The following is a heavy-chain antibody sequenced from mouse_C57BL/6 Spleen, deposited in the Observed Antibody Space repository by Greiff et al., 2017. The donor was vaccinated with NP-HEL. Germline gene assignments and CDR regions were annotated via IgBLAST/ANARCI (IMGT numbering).Heavy chain of an antibody. Sequence: VQLQQSGPELVKPGASVKISCKASGYTFTDYYMNWVKQSHGKSLEWIGDINPNNGGTSYNQKFKGKATLTVDKSSSTAYMELRSLTSEDSAVYYCARRGDGYYVRAMDYWGQGTSVTVSS. V-gene: IGHV1-26*01. CDR1: GYTFTDYY. CDR2: INPNNGGT. D-gene: IGHD2-3*01. J-gene: IGHJ4*01. CDR3: ARRGDGYYVRAMDY.